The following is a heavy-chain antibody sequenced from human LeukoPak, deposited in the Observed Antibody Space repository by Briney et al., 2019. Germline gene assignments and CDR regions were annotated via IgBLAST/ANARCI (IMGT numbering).Heavy chain of an antibody. CDR1: GFTFSRYW. CDR2: IKEDGSEK. V-gene: IGHV3-7*01. J-gene: IGHJ4*02. Sequence: GGSLRLSCADSGFTFSRYWMSWVRQAPGKGLEWVANIKEDGSEKYHVDSVKGRFTISRDNAKNSLYLQMNSLRAEDTAIYYCAKYRGWGQGTLVTVSS. CDR3: AKYRG. D-gene: IGHD2-2*02.